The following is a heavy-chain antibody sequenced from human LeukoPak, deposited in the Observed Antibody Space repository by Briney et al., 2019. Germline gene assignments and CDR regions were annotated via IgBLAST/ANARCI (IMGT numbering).Heavy chain of an antibody. J-gene: IGHJ4*02. V-gene: IGHV3-30*18. CDR3: AKGTYSAYNSGCAY. CDR2: ISYDGSSK. D-gene: IGHD5-12*01. Sequence: GRSLRLSCAASGFTFSSFGMHCVRQAPGNGLGWVAGISYDGSSKYYADSVKGRFTICRDNSRNTLYLQTNSLRAEDTALYYCAKGTYSAYNSGCAYWGQGTLVTVSS. CDR1: GFTFSSFG.